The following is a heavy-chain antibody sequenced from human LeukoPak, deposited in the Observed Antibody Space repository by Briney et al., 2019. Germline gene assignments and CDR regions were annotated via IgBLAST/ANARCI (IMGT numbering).Heavy chain of an antibody. J-gene: IGHJ4*02. CDR3: AKGALRTAPLDY. V-gene: IGHV3-23*01. D-gene: IGHD2-8*02. CDR2: LSSGGATA. CDR1: GFTFSSSA. Sequence: AGGSLRLSCAASGFTFSSSALSWVRQPPGKGLEWVSVLSSGGATAFYADSVLGRFTVARDNSNNTLYLQMSSLRAEDTAVYYCAKGALRTAPLDYWGQGTLVTVSS.